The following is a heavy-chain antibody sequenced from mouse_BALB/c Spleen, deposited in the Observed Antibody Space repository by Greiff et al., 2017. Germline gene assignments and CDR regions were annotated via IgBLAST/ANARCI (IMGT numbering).Heavy chain of an antibody. V-gene: IGHV1-54*01. J-gene: IGHJ4*01. D-gene: IGHD2-10*02. CDR2: INPGSGGT. CDR3: ARWYGPYAMDY. CDR1: GYAFTNYL. Sequence: QVQLQQSGAELVRPGTSVKVSCKASGYAFTNYLIEWVKQRPGQGLEWIGVINPGSGGTNYNEKFKGKATLTADKSSSTAYMLLSSLTSDDSAVYFCARWYGPYAMDYWGQGTSVTVSS.